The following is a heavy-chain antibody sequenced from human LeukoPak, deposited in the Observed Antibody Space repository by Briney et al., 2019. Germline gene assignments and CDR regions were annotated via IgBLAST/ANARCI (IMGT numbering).Heavy chain of an antibody. J-gene: IGHJ4*02. V-gene: IGHV3-30*02. CDR2: IQYDGNNK. CDR1: GFTFSGYG. CDR3: AKDGVIAGDR. Sequence: PGGSLRLSCAESGFTFSGYGMHWVRQAPGKGLEWVSFIQYDGNNKYYTDSVKGRFTISRDDSKNTPYLQMSSLRAEDAAVYYCAKDGVIAGDRWGQGTLVTVSS. D-gene: IGHD3-16*02.